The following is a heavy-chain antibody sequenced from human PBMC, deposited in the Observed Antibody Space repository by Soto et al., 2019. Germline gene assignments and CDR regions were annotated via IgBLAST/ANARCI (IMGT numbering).Heavy chain of an antibody. CDR1: GFTFSSYA. J-gene: IGHJ4*02. CDR3: ARDCRVVPAAVFDY. Sequence: GGSMRLSCAASGFTFSSYAMHWVRQAPGKGLEWVAVISYDGSNKYYADSVKGRFTISRDNSKNTLYLQMNSLRAEDTAVYYCARDCRVVPAAVFDYWGQGTLVTVSS. V-gene: IGHV3-30-3*01. D-gene: IGHD2-2*01. CDR2: ISYDGSNK.